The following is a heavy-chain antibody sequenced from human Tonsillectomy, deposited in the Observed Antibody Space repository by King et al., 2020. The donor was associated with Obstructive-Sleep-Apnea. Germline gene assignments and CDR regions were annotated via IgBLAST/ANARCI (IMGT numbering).Heavy chain of an antibody. CDR3: ARDLVAAAGTPPP. CDR2: IWYDGSNK. D-gene: IGHD6-13*01. CDR1: GFTFSSYG. V-gene: IGHV3-33*01. J-gene: IGHJ5*02. Sequence: VQLVESGGGVVQPGRSLRLSCAASGFTFSSYGVHWVRQAPGKGLEWVAVIWYDGSNKYYADSVKGRFTISRDNSKNTLYLQMNSLRAEDTAVYYCARDLVAAAGTPPPWGQGTLVTVSS.